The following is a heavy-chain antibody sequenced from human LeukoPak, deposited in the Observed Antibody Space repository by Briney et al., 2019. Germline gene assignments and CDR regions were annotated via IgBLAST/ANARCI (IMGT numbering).Heavy chain of an antibody. V-gene: IGHV3-23*01. CDR2: ICGGPT. CDR1: GFTFSNNA. J-gene: IGHJ3*01. D-gene: IGHD1-1*01. CDR3: AKDSTAYNGVYDAFEL. Sequence: GGSLSLSCAASGFTFSNNAMDWHAQAPGRELKWVTAICGGPTFYAHSVKGRCTISADNSKNTVYLQMNSLRADDTAVDYCAKDSTAYNGVYDAFELWGQGTMVTVSA.